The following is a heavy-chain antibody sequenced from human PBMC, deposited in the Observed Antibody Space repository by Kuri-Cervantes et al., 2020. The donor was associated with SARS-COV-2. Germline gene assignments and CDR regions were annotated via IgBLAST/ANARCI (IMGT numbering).Heavy chain of an antibody. J-gene: IGHJ3*02. CDR3: ARMNYDILTGADAFDI. Sequence: ASVKVSCKVSGYTLTELSMHWVRQAPGKGLEWMGGFDPEDDETIYAQKFQGRVTMTTDTSTSTAYMELRSLRSDDTAVYYCARMNYDILTGADAFDIWGQGTMVTVSS. D-gene: IGHD3-9*01. V-gene: IGHV1-24*01. CDR1: GYTLTELS. CDR2: FDPEDDET.